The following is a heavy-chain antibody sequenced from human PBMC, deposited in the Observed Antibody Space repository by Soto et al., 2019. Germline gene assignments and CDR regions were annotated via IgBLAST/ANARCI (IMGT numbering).Heavy chain of an antibody. CDR1: GYSFTSYW. D-gene: IGHD1-26*01. V-gene: IGHV5-51*01. CDR2: IYPGDSDT. CDR3: ARRSRSGSYYHPYYDY. J-gene: IGHJ4*02. Sequence: PGESLKISCKGSGYSFTSYWIGWVRQMPGKGLEWMGIIYPGDSDTRYSPSFQGQVTISADKSISTAYLQWSSLKASDTAMYYCARRSRSGSYYHPYYDYWGQGTVVTVSS.